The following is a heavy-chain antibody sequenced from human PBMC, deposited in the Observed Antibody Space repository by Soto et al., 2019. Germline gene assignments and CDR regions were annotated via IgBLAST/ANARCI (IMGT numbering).Heavy chain of an antibody. CDR1: GFTFSNDW. CDR2: INMDGSST. V-gene: IGHV3-74*01. D-gene: IGHD4-4*01. J-gene: IGHJ4*02. Sequence: EVQLVESGGGLVQPGGSLRLSCAASGFTFSNDWMHWVRQAAGKRLVLVSRINMDGSSTNYADSVKGRFTISRDNAKNTLYLQMNSPRVDATAIYFCARGTRGVYGNDYWGEGALVTVSS. CDR3: ARGTRGVYGNDY.